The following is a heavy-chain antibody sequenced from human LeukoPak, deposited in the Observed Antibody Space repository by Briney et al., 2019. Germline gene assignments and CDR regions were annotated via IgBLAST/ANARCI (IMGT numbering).Heavy chain of an antibody. V-gene: IGHV1-18*01. J-gene: IGHJ4*02. Sequence: ASVKVSCKAPGYTFTSYPISWVRQAPGQGLEWMGWITTYNGNTNSAQKLQGRVTMTTDTSTSTAYVDLRGLRSDDTAVYYCARGYDYGDYVGDFDYWGQGTLVTVSS. CDR2: ITTYNGNT. CDR1: GYTFTSYP. D-gene: IGHD4-17*01. CDR3: ARGYDYGDYVGDFDY.